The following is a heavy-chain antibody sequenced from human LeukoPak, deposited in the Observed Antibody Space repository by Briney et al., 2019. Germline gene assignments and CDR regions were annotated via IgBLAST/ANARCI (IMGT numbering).Heavy chain of an antibody. CDR2: IIPIFGTA. J-gene: IGHJ4*02. CDR1: GGTFSSYA. V-gene: IGHV1-69*01. Sequence: GSSAKVSCKASGGTFSSYAISWVRQAPGQGLEWMGGIIPIFGTANYAQKFQGRVTITADESTSTAYMELSSLRSEDTAVYYCATTYYYDSSGQDYYFDYWGQGTLVTVSS. CDR3: ATTYYYDSSGQDYYFDY. D-gene: IGHD3-22*01.